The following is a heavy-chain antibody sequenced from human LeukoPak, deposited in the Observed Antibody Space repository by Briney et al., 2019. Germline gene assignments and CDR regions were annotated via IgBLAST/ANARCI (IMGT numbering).Heavy chain of an antibody. CDR2: IRYDGSNK. CDR3: ATPTYYYGSGSYYNPLDY. D-gene: IGHD3-10*01. CDR1: GFTFSSHG. Sequence: GGSLRLSCAASGFTFSSHGMHWVRQAPGKGLEWVAFIRYDGSNKYYADSVKGRFTISRDNSKNTLYLQMNSLRAEDTAVYYCATPTYYYGSGSYYNPLDYWGQGTLVTVSS. V-gene: IGHV3-30*02. J-gene: IGHJ4*02.